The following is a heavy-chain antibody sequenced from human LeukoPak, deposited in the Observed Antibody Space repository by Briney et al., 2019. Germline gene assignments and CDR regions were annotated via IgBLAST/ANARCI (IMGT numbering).Heavy chain of an antibody. Sequence: ASETLSLTCAVDGGSFSGYYWSWIRKPPGKGLEWIGEINHSGSTNYNPSLKSRVTISVDTSKNQFSLKLSSVTAADTAVYYCARKGYSYGTNWFDPWGQGTLVTVSS. D-gene: IGHD5-18*01. J-gene: IGHJ5*02. V-gene: IGHV4-34*01. CDR2: INHSGST. CDR1: GGSFSGYY. CDR3: ARKGYSYGTNWFDP.